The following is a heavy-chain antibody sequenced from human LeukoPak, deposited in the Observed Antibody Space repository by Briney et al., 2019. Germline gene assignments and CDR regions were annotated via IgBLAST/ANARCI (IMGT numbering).Heavy chain of an antibody. CDR3: ARDRVLLWFGEASEGGY. J-gene: IGHJ4*02. V-gene: IGHV1-2*02. CDR1: GYIFTGYY. D-gene: IGHD3-10*01. Sequence: GASVKVSCKASGYIFTGYYMHWVRQAPGQGLEWMGWINPNSGGTNYAQKFQGRVTMTRDTSISTAYMELSRLRSDDTAVYYCARDRVLLWFGEASEGGYWGQGTLVTVSS. CDR2: INPNSGGT.